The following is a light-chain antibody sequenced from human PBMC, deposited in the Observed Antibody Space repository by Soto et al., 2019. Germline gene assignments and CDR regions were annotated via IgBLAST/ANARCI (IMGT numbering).Light chain of an antibody. CDR3: QQYSTYSWT. CDR1: QSVSNNY. CDR2: GAS. V-gene: IGKV3-20*01. J-gene: IGKJ1*01. Sequence: EIVFTQAPSTLSLSPGERATLSCRASQSVSNNYLAWYQQKPGQAPRLLIYGASNRATGIPDRFSGSGSGTEFTLTISSLQPDDFATYYCQQYSTYSWTFGQGTKVDIK.